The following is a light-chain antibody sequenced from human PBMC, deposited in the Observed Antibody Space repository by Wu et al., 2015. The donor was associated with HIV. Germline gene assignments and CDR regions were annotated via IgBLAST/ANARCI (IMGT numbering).Light chain of an antibody. CDR1: QSISGY. V-gene: IGKV1-9*01. CDR3: QQLNSDLIT. Sequence: DVQLTQSPSFPAASVGDTVTITCRASQSISGYLAWYQQKPGKAPNLLIYAASTVQTGVPSRFSGGGYGTEFTLTIISLQPEDVATYYCQQLNSDLITFGGGTKVEIK. CDR2: AAS. J-gene: IGKJ4*01.